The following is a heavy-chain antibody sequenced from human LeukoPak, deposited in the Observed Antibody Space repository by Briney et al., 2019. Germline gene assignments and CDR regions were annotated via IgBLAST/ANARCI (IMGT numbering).Heavy chain of an antibody. J-gene: IGHJ4*02. CDR3: ARDRYYYGSGGRYYFDY. Sequence: GGSLRLSCAASGFTFSSYGMSWVRQAPGKGLEWVSAISGSGGSTYYADSVKGRFTISRDNSKNTLYLQMNSLRAEDTAVYYCARDRYYYGSGGRYYFDYWGQGTLVTVSS. CDR2: ISGSGGST. D-gene: IGHD3-10*01. CDR1: GFTFSSYG. V-gene: IGHV3-23*01.